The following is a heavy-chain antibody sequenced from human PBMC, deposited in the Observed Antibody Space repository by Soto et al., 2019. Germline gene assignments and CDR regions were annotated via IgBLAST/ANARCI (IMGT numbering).Heavy chain of an antibody. J-gene: IGHJ5*02. D-gene: IGHD3-10*01. CDR3: ARDNNTLVREIEQPALQSDP. CDR1: GYTFTNYY. Sequence: QVQLVQSGAEVKKPGASVKVSCKTSGYTFTNYYVQWVRQAPRQGLEWMGIINPKDDTIIYADQFKGRISMTRDMSTTTVFMELRSLTSEDTAVYYCARDNNTLVREIEQPALQSDPWGRGTLVTVAS. V-gene: IGHV1-46*01. CDR2: INPKDDTI.